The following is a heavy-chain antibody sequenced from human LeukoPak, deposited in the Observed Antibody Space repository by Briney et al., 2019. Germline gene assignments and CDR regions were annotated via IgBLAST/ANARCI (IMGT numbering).Heavy chain of an antibody. CDR2: VSPDGNNK. V-gene: IGHV3-30-3*01. CDR3: ARGTYSSGRCDVFDI. Sequence: GGSLRLSCAASGFTFSSYAMHWVRQAPGKGLEWLAVVSPDGNNKYYADSVKDRFTISRDVSKNALYLEVNSLRPEDTAVYYCARGTYSSGRCDVFDIWGQGTMVTVSS. D-gene: IGHD3-22*01. CDR1: GFTFSSYA. J-gene: IGHJ3*02.